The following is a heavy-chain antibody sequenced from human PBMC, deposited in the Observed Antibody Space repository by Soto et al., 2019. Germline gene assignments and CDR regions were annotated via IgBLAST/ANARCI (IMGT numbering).Heavy chain of an antibody. Sequence: GGSLRLSCAASGFTFSSYGMHWVRQAPGKGLEWVAVIWYDGSNKYYADSVKGRFTISRDNSKNTLYLQMNSLRAEDTAVYYCARSSGSVRSYYYYGMDVWGQGTTVTVSS. CDR3: ARSSGSVRSYYYYGMDV. CDR2: IWYDGSNK. D-gene: IGHD6-19*01. J-gene: IGHJ6*02. V-gene: IGHV3-33*01. CDR1: GFTFSSYG.